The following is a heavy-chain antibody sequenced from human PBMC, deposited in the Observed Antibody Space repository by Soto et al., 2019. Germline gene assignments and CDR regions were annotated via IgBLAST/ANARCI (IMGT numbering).Heavy chain of an antibody. D-gene: IGHD2-15*01. Sequence: GGSLRLSCAPSGFTFSSYAMHWVRQAPGKGLEWVAVISYDGRNQYYAHSVKGRFTISKDNSKNTLYLQMNSLRAEDTAVYYCRTSTVVTGGTGMDVWGQGTTVTVSS. CDR3: RTSTVVTGGTGMDV. CDR2: ISYDGRNQ. J-gene: IGHJ6*02. CDR1: GFTFSSYA. V-gene: IGHV3-30-3*01.